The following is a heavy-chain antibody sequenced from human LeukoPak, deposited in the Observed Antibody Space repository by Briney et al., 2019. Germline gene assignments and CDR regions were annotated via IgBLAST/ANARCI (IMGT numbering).Heavy chain of an antibody. D-gene: IGHD3-22*01. J-gene: IGHJ4*02. CDR3: ARGPVGYYDSSGYYNDY. Sequence: NHSGSTNYNPSLKSRVTISVDTSKNQFSPKLSSVTAADTAVYYCARGPVGYYDSSGYYNDYWGQGTLVTVSS. V-gene: IGHV4-34*01. CDR2: NHSGST.